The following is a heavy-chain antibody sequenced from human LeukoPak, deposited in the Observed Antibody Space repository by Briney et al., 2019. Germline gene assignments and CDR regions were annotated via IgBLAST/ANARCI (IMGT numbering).Heavy chain of an antibody. Sequence: ASVKVSCKASGYTFTDYDINWVRQATGQGLEWMGWMNPNSGVTGYAQKFQGRVSMTRDTSVSTAYMELSSLRSEDTAVYFCARGPIYPKSGDYPNYYLDYWGQGTLVIVSS. CDR2: MNPNSGVT. CDR3: ARGPIYPKSGDYPNYYLDY. J-gene: IGHJ4*02. D-gene: IGHD1-26*01. V-gene: IGHV1-8*01. CDR1: GYTFTDYD.